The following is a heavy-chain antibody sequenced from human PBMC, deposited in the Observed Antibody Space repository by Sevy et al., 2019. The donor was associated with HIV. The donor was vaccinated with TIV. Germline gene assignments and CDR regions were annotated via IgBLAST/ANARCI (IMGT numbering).Heavy chain of an antibody. CDR3: AHRSYTSGWYKVHFDP. J-gene: IGHJ5*02. D-gene: IGHD6-19*01. Sequence: SGPTLVKPTQTLTLTCTFSGFSFNTAGVGVGWIRQPPGKALEWLALIHWNDDKYYNPSLSSRLTITKDTSENEVVLTMAKRGPEDTATYFCAHRSYTSGWYKVHFDPWGQGTLVTVS. V-gene: IGHV2-5*01. CDR1: GFSFNTAGVG. CDR2: IHWNDDK.